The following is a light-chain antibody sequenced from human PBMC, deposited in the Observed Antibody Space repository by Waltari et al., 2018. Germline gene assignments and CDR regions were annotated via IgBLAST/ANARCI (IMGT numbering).Light chain of an antibody. CDR1: ALPTQH. V-gene: IGLV3-25*03. CDR3: QSADSSGTYV. J-gene: IGLJ1*01. CDR2: KDS. Sequence: SYELTQPPSVPVSPGQTARITRSGDALPTQHAYWYQQKPGQAPVLVIYKDSERPSGLPERFSGSSSGTTVTLTISGVQAEDEADYYCQSADSSGTYVFGTGTKVTVL.